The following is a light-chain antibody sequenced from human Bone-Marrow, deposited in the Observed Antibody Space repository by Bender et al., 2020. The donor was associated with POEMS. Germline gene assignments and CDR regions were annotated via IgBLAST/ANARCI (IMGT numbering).Light chain of an antibody. CDR2: DDS. J-gene: IGLJ3*02. CDR3: QVWDSSSDHWV. V-gene: IGLV3-21*02. CDR1: NIGSKS. Sequence: SYVLTQPPSVSVAPGQTAKISCEGNNIGSKSVHWYQQKPGQAPVLVVYDDSDRPSGIPERFSGSNSGNTATLTISRVEAGDEADFYCQVWDSSSDHWVFGGGTKLTVL.